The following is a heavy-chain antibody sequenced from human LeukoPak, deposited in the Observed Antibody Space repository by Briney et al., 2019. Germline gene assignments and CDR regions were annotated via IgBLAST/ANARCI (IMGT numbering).Heavy chain of an antibody. J-gene: IGHJ4*02. CDR1: GFTFSSYG. CDR3: AKSRYHLDY. V-gene: IGHV3-30*18. CDR2: ISYDGSNK. D-gene: IGHD3-9*01. Sequence: GGSLKLSCAASGFTFSSYGMHWVRQAPGKGLEWVAVISYDGSNKYYADSVKGRFTISRDNSKNTLYLQMNSLRAEDTAVYYCAKSRYHLDYWGQGTLVTVSS.